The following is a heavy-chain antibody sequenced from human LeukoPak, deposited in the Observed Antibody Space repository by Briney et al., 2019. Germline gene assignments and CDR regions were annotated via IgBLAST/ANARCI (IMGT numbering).Heavy chain of an antibody. J-gene: IGHJ3*02. V-gene: IGHV3-13*01. D-gene: IGHD1-7*01. CDR1: EFTFSSYD. Sequence: PGGSLRLSCAASEFTFSSYDMHWVRQATGKGLEWVSAIGTAGDTYYPGSVKGRFTISRENAKNSLYLQMNSLRAGDTAVYYCARGTGTTAFDIWGQGTMVTVSS. CDR2: IGTAGDT. CDR3: ARGTGTTAFDI.